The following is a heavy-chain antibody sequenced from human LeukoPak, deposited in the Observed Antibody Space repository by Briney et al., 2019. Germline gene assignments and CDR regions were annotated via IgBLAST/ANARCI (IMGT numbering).Heavy chain of an antibody. Sequence: PGGSLRLSCAASGXTFSDYYVSWIRQAPGKGLEWVSYITTSSSYTNYADSVKSRFTISRDNAKNSLYLQMNSLRAEDTAVYYCARHVAVAGKIDYWGQGTLVTVSS. CDR3: ARHVAVAGKIDY. CDR2: ITTSSSYT. V-gene: IGHV3-11*03. CDR1: GXTFSDYY. J-gene: IGHJ4*02. D-gene: IGHD6-19*01.